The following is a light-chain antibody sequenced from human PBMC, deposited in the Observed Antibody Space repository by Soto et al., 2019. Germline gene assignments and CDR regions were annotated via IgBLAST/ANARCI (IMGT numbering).Light chain of an antibody. CDR2: DAS. CDR3: QQYGSSPQT. CDR1: QSVRSSY. J-gene: IGKJ1*01. Sequence: EIVLTQSPGTLSLSPGERATLSCRASQSVRSSYLAWLQQRPGQAPRLLMYDASSRASGIPDRFSGSGSGTDFTLTISRLEPEDFAVYYCQQYGSSPQTFGQGTKVEIK. V-gene: IGKV3-20*01.